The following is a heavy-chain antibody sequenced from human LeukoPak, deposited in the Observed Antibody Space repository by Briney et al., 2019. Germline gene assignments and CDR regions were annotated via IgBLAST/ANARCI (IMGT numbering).Heavy chain of an antibody. CDR2: ISAYNGNT. D-gene: IGHD4-17*01. J-gene: IGHJ4*02. V-gene: IGHV1-18*01. CDR3: ARDDYGDYPYYFDY. CDR1: VYTFTSYG. Sequence: ASVTVSCTASVYTFTSYGISWVRQAPGQGLEWMGWISAYNGNTNYAQKLQGRVTMTTDTSTSTAYMELRSLRSDDTAVYYCARDDYGDYPYYFDYWGQGTLVTVSS.